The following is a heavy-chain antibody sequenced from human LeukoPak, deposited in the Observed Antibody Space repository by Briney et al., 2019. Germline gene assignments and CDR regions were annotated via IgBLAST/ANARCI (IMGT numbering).Heavy chain of an antibody. CDR2: INWNGGST. Sequence: GGSLRLSCAASGFTFDDYGMSWVRQAPGKGVGWVSGINWNGGSTGYADSVKGRFTISRDNAKNSLYLQMNSLRAEDTALYYCARGLGDIVVVPAATPDYWGQGTLVTVSS. D-gene: IGHD2-2*01. J-gene: IGHJ4*02. CDR1: GFTFDDYG. V-gene: IGHV3-20*04. CDR3: ARGLGDIVVVPAATPDY.